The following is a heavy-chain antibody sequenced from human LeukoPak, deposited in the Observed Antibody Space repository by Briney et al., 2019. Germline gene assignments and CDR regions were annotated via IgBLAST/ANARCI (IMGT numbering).Heavy chain of an antibody. CDR1: GFTFSSYG. J-gene: IGHJ4*02. V-gene: IGHV3-33*01. D-gene: IGHD6-19*01. CDR2: IWYDGSNK. CDR3: ARAITWVAVAGPGDN. Sequence: GGSLRLSCAASGFTFSSYGMHWVRQAPGKGLEWVAVIWYDGSNKYYADSVKGRFTISRDNSKNTLYLQMNSLRAEDTAVYYCARAITWVAVAGPGDNWGQGTLVTVSS.